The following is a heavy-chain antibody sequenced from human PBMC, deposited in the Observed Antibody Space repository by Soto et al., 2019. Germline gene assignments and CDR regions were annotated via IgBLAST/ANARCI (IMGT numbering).Heavy chain of an antibody. CDR3: ARAGIVVVPANRKDNWFDP. CDR1: GYTFTSYG. CDR2: ISAYNGNT. J-gene: IGHJ5*02. D-gene: IGHD2-2*01. V-gene: IGHV1-18*01. Sequence: ASVKVSCKASGYTFTSYGISWVRQAPGQGLEWMGWISAYNGNTNYAQKLQGRVTMTTGTSTSTAYMELRSLRSDDTAVYYCARAGIVVVPANRKDNWFDPWGQGTLVTVSS.